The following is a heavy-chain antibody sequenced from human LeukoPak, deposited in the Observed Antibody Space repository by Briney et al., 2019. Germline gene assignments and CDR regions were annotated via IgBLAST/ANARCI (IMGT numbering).Heavy chain of an antibody. CDR1: GFTFSSYG. Sequence: GGSLRLSCAASGFTFSSYGTHWVRQAPGKGLEWVAVISYDGSNKYYADSVKGRFTISRDNSKNMLYLQMNSLRAEDTAVYYCAKDPRSSSWSQLFYWGQGTLVTVSS. D-gene: IGHD6-13*01. CDR2: ISYDGSNK. V-gene: IGHV3-30*18. J-gene: IGHJ4*02. CDR3: AKDPRSSSWSQLFY.